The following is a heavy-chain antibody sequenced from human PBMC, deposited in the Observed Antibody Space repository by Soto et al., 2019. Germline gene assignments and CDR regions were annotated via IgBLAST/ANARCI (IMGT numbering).Heavy chain of an antibody. CDR1: GYTFTSYG. CDR3: ARPRSVEIAAY. D-gene: IGHD6-25*01. J-gene: IGHJ4*02. CDR2: ISGYNGNT. Sequence: QVQLVQSGAEVKKPGASVKVSCKASGYTFTSYGISWVRQAPGQGLEWMGWISGYNGNTNYAHKLQGRVTMTTDTSTSTAYKELRSLRSAEPAVYYCARPRSVEIAAYWGQGPLVTVSS. V-gene: IGHV1-18*01.